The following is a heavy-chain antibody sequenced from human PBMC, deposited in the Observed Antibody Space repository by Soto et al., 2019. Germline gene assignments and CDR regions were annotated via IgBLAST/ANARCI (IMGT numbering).Heavy chain of an antibody. J-gene: IGHJ4*02. CDR1: GFTFSSYA. CDR3: AKDAPVEMATIPYFDY. Sequence: PGGSLRLSCAASGFTFSSYAMSWVRQAPGKGLEWVSAISGSGGSTYYADSVKGRFTISRDNSKNTLYLQMNSLRAEDTAVYYCAKDAPVEMATIPYFDYWGQGTLVTVSS. CDR2: ISGSGGST. V-gene: IGHV3-23*01. D-gene: IGHD5-12*01.